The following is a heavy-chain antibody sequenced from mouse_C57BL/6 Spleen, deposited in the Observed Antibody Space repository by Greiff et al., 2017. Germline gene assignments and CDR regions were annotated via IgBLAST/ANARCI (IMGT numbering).Heavy chain of an antibody. CDR3: ARSLLYYYGTPYWYFDV. V-gene: IGHV4-1*01. J-gene: IGHJ1*03. CDR2: INPDSSTI. D-gene: IGHD1-1*01. Sequence: EVKLLESGGGLVQPGGSLKLSCAASGIDFSRYWMSWVRRAPGKGLEWIGEINPDSSTINYAPSLKDKFIISRDNAKNTLYLQMSKVRSEDTALYYCARSLLYYYGTPYWYFDVWGTGTTVTVSS. CDR1: GIDFSRYW.